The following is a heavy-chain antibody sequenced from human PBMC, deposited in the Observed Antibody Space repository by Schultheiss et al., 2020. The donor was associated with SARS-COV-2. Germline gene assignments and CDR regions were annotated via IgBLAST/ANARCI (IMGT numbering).Heavy chain of an antibody. Sequence: SETLSLTCTVSGGSISSYYWSWIRQPPGKGLEWIGYIYYSGSTNYNPSLKSRVTISVDTSKNQFSLKLSSVTAADTAVYYCARSTTVTGPYYFDYWSQGTLVTVSS. CDR1: GGSISSYY. CDR2: IYYSGST. V-gene: IGHV4-59*01. CDR3: ARSTTVTGPYYFDY. D-gene: IGHD4-17*01. J-gene: IGHJ4*02.